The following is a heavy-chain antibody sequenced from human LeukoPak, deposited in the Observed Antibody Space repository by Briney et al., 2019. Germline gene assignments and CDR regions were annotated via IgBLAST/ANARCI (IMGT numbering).Heavy chain of an antibody. D-gene: IGHD3-3*01. Sequence: ASVKVSCKASGYAITSYYMHWVRQAPGQGLGWMGTIHPNDYTTTYAQRFQGRVTMARDASTSTVYMDLSSLRSEDTAVYYCAREAFAAEKNFDYWGQGTQITVSS. CDR1: GYAITSYY. V-gene: IGHV1-46*01. J-gene: IGHJ4*02. CDR2: IHPNDYTT. CDR3: AREAFAAEKNFDY.